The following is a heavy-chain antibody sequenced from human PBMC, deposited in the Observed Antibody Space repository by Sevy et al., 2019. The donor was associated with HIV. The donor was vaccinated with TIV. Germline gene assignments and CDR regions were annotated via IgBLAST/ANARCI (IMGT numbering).Heavy chain of an antibody. CDR2: FDPEKGET. CDR3: ATTKDYYESSGYPFDY. Sequence: ASVKVSCKVSGYTLTQLSMNWVRQAPGKGLEWMGSFDPEKGETIYVRKFQGRVTMTEDRSTDIAYMDLSSLRSEDTAVYYCATTKDYYESSGYPFDYWGQGTLVTVSS. V-gene: IGHV1-24*01. J-gene: IGHJ4*02. D-gene: IGHD3-22*01. CDR1: GYTLTQLS.